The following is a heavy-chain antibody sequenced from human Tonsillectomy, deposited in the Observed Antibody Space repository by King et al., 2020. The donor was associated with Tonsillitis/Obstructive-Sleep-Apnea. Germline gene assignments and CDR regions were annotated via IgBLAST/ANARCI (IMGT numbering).Heavy chain of an antibody. CDR3: AGSGYRYGFDY. J-gene: IGHJ4*02. CDR1: GGSFSGYY. D-gene: IGHD5-18*01. V-gene: IGHV4-34*01. Sequence: VQLQQWGAGLLKPSETLSLTCVVYGGSFSGYYWSWIRQPPGKGLEWIGEINHGESTNYNPSLKSRVTISVDTSKNQFSLKLSSVTAADTAVYYCAGSGYRYGFDYWGQGTLVTVSS. CDR2: INHGEST.